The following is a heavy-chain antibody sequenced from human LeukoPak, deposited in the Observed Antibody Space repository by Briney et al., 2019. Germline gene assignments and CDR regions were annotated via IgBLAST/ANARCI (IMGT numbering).Heavy chain of an antibody. CDR3: VTDPVGYCSSDGCYSVDY. D-gene: IGHD2-15*01. CDR1: GYTFTSYG. CDR2: IITYNGNT. V-gene: IGHV1-18*01. Sequence: ASVKVSCKASGYTFTSYGISWVRQAPGQGLEWMGWIITYNGNTNYAQRFQGRVTMTTDTSTSTAYMELRSLRSEDTAVYYCVTDPVGYCSSDGCYSVDYWGQGTLVTVSS. J-gene: IGHJ4*02.